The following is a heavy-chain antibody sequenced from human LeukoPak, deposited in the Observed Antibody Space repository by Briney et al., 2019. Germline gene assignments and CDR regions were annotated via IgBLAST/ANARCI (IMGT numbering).Heavy chain of an antibody. CDR1: GGSSSGYS. D-gene: IGHD3-3*01. J-gene: IGHJ4*02. V-gene: IGHV4-34*01. CDR3: AREANVDFWSGYYSDY. Sequence: PSETLSLTCAVYGGSSSGYSWSWIRQPPGKGLEWIGEINHSGSTNYNPSLKSRVTISVDTSKNQFSLKLSSVTAADTAVYYCAREANVDFWSGYYSDYWGQGTLVTVSS. CDR2: INHSGST.